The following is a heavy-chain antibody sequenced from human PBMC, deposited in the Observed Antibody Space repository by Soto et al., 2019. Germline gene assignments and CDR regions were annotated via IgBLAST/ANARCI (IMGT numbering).Heavy chain of an antibody. Sequence: ASVKVSCKASGYTFTSYGISWVRQAPGQGLEWMGWISAYNGNTNYAQKLQGRVTMTTDTSTSTAYMELRSLRSDDTAVYYCARDGPQYSSGWYYFDSWGQGPLVTVSS. V-gene: IGHV1-18*01. D-gene: IGHD6-19*01. CDR3: ARDGPQYSSGWYYFDS. J-gene: IGHJ4*02. CDR2: ISAYNGNT. CDR1: GYTFTSYG.